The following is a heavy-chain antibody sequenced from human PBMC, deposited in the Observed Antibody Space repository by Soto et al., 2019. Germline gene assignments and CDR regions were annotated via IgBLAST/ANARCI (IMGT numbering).Heavy chain of an antibody. CDR1: GYTFTGYS. Sequence: GASVKVSCKASGYTFTGYSMHWVRQAPGQGLEWMGWINPNSGGTNYAQKFQGWVTMTRDTSISTAYMELSRLRSDDTAVYYCARARGPLYSRTLNGMDVWGQGTTVTVSS. V-gene: IGHV1-2*04. CDR2: INPNSGGT. D-gene: IGHD6-13*01. CDR3: ARARGPLYSRTLNGMDV. J-gene: IGHJ6*02.